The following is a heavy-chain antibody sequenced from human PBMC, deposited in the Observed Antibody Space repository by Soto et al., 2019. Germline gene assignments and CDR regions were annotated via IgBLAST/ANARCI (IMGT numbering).Heavy chain of an antibody. CDR2: ISGRGGST. D-gene: IGHD4-17*01. V-gene: IGHV3-23*01. CDR3: AKDRLGVTTTQFDH. Sequence: GGSLRLSCAASGFTFSSYAMSWVRQAPGKGLEWVSAISGRGGSTYYADSVKGRFIISRDNSKNTLYLQMNSLRAEDTAIYYCAKDRLGVTTTQFDHWGQGTPVTVSS. CDR1: GFTFSSYA. J-gene: IGHJ4*02.